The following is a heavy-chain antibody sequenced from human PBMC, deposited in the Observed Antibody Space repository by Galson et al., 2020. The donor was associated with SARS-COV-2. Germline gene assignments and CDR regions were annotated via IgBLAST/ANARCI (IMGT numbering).Heavy chain of an antibody. J-gene: IGHJ6*03. Sequence: ASVKVSCKASGYTFTSYGISWVRQAPGQGLEWMGWISAYNGNTNYAQKLQGRVTMTTDTSTSTAYMELRSLRSDDTAVYYCARETYYDILTGYPYYYYMDVWGKGTTVTVSS. D-gene: IGHD3-9*01. V-gene: IGHV1-18*04. CDR3: ARETYYDILTGYPYYYYMDV. CDR1: GYTFTSYG. CDR2: ISAYNGNT.